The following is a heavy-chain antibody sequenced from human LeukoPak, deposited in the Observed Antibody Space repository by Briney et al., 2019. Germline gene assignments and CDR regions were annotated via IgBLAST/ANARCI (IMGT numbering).Heavy chain of an antibody. V-gene: IGHV1-69*04. CDR3: ARDRYDKDAFDI. Sequence: GASVKVSCKASGGTFSSYAISWVRQAPGQGLEWMGRIIPILGIANYAQKFQGRVTITADKSTSTAYMELSSLRSEDTAVYYCARDRYDKDAFDIWGQGTMVTVSS. D-gene: IGHD3-22*01. CDR2: IIPILGIA. J-gene: IGHJ3*02. CDR1: GGTFSSYA.